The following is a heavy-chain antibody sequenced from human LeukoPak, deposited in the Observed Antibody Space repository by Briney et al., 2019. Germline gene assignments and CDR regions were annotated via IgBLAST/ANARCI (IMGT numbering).Heavy chain of an antibody. D-gene: IGHD5-12*01. CDR3: ARDLGSGYMFDY. V-gene: IGHV1-69*05. Sequence: SVRVSCKASGGTFSSYAISWVRQAPGQGLEWMGGIIPIFGTANYAQKFQGRVTITTDESTSTAYMELSSLRSEDTAVYYYARDLGSGYMFDYWGQGDLVTVSS. CDR2: IIPIFGTA. CDR1: GGTFSSYA. J-gene: IGHJ4*02.